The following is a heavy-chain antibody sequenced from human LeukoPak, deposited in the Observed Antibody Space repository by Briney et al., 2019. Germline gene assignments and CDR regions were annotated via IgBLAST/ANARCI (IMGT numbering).Heavy chain of an antibody. CDR2: IIPIFGTA. CDR1: GGTFSSYA. V-gene: IGHV1-69*06. J-gene: IGHJ3*02. Sequence: SVKVSGKASGGTFSSYAISWGRQAPGQGREGMGGIIPIFGTANYAKKFQGRVTITADKSTSTAYMELSSLRSEDTAVYYCARDRLQYYYGSGSYYNPGDAFDIWGQGTMVTVSS. CDR3: ARDRLQYYYGSGSYYNPGDAFDI. D-gene: IGHD3-10*01.